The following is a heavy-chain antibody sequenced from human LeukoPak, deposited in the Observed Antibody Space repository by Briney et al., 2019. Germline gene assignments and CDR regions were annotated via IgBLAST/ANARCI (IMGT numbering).Heavy chain of an antibody. CDR2: IYYSGST. Sequence: SETLSLTCTVCGGSISSYYWSWIRQPPGKGVEWIGDIYYSGSTNYNPSLKSRVTISVDTSKSQFSLKLSSVTAADTAVYYCARGGSGRYYYMDVWGKGTTVTISS. J-gene: IGHJ6*03. CDR1: GGSISSYY. D-gene: IGHD3-10*01. V-gene: IGHV4-59*01. CDR3: ARGGSGRYYYMDV.